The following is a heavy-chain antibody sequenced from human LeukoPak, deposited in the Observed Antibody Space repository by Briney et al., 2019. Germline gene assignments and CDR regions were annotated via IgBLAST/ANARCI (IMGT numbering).Heavy chain of an antibody. CDR3: ARDPRIGWVWNDLGYYYGMDV. CDR1: GFTLSSYS. V-gene: IGHV3-48*02. CDR2: IDSDTYGNTI. Sequence: GGSLRLSCAASGFTLSSYSMNWVRQAPGKGLEWISYIDSDTYGNTIYYPHTVKGRFTISRDNAKNSLYLQMDSLRDEDTAVYYCARDPRIGWVWNDLGYYYGMDVWGQGTTVTVSS. D-gene: IGHD1-1*01. J-gene: IGHJ6*02.